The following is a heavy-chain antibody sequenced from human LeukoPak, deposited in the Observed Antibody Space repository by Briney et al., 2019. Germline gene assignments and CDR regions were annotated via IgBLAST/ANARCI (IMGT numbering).Heavy chain of an antibody. V-gene: IGHV3-30*14. CDR3: ARSRGSRTPTYYFDY. J-gene: IGHJ4*02. Sequence: GGSLRLSCAASGFTFSSYAMHWVRQAPGKGLEWVAVISYDGSNKYYADSVKGRFTISRHNSKNTLYLQMNSLRAEDTAVYYCARSRGSRTPTYYFDYWGQGTLVTVSS. CDR2: ISYDGSNK. D-gene: IGHD1/OR15-1a*01. CDR1: GFTFSSYA.